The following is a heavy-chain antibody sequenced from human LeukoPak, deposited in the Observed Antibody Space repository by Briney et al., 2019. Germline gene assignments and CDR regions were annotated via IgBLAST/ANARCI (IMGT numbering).Heavy chain of an antibody. V-gene: IGHV1-2*02. CDR2: INPNSGGT. J-gene: IGHJ4*02. D-gene: IGHD6-6*01. CDR1: GYTFIGYY. Sequence: ASVKVSCKASGYTFIGYYIHWVRQAPGQGLEWMGWINPNSGGTNYAQKFQGRVTMTRDTSISTAYMELSRLRSDDTAVYYCARDALEYSSSSLFDYWGQGTLVTVSS. CDR3: ARDALEYSSSSLFDY.